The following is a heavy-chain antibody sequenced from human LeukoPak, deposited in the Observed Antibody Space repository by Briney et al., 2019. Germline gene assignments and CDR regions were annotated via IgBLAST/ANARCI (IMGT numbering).Heavy chain of an antibody. Sequence: GGSLRLSCAASGFTFRSYEMNWVRQAPGKGLEWVSYISSGGSTKYYADSVKGRFTISRDNAKNSLYLQMNSLRAEDTAVYYCARDRWFDPWGQGTLVTVSS. CDR1: GFTFRSYE. CDR3: ARDRWFDP. J-gene: IGHJ5*02. CDR2: ISSGGSTK. V-gene: IGHV3-48*03.